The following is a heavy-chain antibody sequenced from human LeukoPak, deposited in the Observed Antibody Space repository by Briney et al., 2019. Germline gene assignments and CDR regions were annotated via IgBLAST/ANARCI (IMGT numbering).Heavy chain of an antibody. Sequence: GGSLRLSCAASGFTFSSYSMNWVRQAPGKGLEWVSYISSSSTIYYADSVKGRFTISRDNAKNSLYLQMNSLRAEDTAVYYCARESYYYDSSGYYYGMDVWGQGTTVTVSS. CDR3: ARESYYYDSSGYYYGMDV. CDR1: GFTFSSYS. CDR2: ISSSSTI. V-gene: IGHV3-48*01. J-gene: IGHJ6*02. D-gene: IGHD3-22*01.